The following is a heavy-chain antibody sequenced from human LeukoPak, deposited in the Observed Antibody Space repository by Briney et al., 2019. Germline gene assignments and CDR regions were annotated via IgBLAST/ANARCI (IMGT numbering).Heavy chain of an antibody. Sequence: GGSLRLSCAASGFTFSSYGMHWVRQAPGRGLEWVAVISYDGSNKYYADSVKGRFTISRDNSKNTLYLQMNSLRAEDTAVYYCAKVDTQTELLWFGELSGTMDVWGQGTTVTVSS. D-gene: IGHD3-10*01. V-gene: IGHV3-30*18. J-gene: IGHJ6*02. CDR1: GFTFSSYG. CDR3: AKVDTQTELLWFGELSGTMDV. CDR2: ISYDGSNK.